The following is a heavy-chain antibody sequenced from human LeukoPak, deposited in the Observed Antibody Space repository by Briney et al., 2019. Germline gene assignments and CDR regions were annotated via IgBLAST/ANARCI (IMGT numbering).Heavy chain of an antibody. V-gene: IGHV4-34*01. CDR1: GGSFSGYY. CDR3: ASSFPIAVAGKGTFDA. Sequence: PSETLSLTCAVYGGSFSGYYWSWIRQPPGKGLEWIGEINHSGSTNHNPSLKSRGTISVDTSKNQFSLKLSSVTAADSAVYYCASSFPIAVAGKGTFDAWGQGTLVTVSS. J-gene: IGHJ4*02. D-gene: IGHD6-19*01. CDR2: INHSGST.